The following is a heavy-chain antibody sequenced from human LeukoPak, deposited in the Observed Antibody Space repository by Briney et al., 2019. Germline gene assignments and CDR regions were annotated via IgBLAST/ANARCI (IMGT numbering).Heavy chain of an antibody. J-gene: IGHJ5*02. CDR2: IYRSGST. D-gene: IGHD2-2*01. V-gene: IGHV4-38-2*02. CDR3: ERDRANIVVVPAAKGDWFDP. CDR1: GYSISSGYY. Sequence: SETLSLTCTVSGYSISSGYYWGWIRQPPGKGLEWIGSIYRSGSTYYNPSLKSRVTISVDTSKNQFSLKLSSVTAAVTAVYYCERDRANIVVVPAAKGDWFDPWGQGTLVTVSS.